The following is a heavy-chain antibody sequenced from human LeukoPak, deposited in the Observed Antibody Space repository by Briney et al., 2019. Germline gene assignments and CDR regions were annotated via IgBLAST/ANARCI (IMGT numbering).Heavy chain of an antibody. CDR2: IYPGDSDT. V-gene: IGHV5-51*01. J-gene: IGHJ3*02. CDR1: GYRFTTYW. D-gene: IGHD3-3*01. Sequence: KDGESLKISCKCSGYRFTTYWIGWVRQMPGKGLEWMGIIYPGDSDTRYSPSFQGQVTISADKSISTAYLQWSSLKASDTAMYYCASSPSLEWAFDIWGQGTMVTVSS. CDR3: ASSPSLEWAFDI.